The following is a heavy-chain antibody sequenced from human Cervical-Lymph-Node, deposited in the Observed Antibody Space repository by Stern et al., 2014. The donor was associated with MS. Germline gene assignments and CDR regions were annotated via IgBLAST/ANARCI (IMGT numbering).Heavy chain of an antibody. V-gene: IGHV1-69*01. CDR1: GGSFTNNV. J-gene: IGHJ4*02. CDR2: TIPIFGKA. D-gene: IGHD2/OR15-2a*01. Sequence: VQLVQSGAEVKKPGSSVKVSCTASGGSFTNNVVSWVRQAPGQGLEWMGGTIPIFGKAIYAKKVQGRVTITADESTRATYMELSSLRAEDTAVYYCARAAYSTSSYNYWGQGTVVTVSA. CDR3: ARAAYSTSSYNY.